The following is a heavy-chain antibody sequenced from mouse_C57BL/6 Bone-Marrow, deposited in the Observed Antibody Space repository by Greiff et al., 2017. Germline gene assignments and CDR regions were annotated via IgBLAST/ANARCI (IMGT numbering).Heavy chain of an antibody. J-gene: IGHJ3*01. V-gene: IGHV5-4*01. D-gene: IGHD1-1*01. CDR3: ATITTVVAPFAY. Sequence: EVHLVESGGGLVKPGGSLKLSCAASGFTFSSYAMSWVRQTPEKRLEWVATISDGGSYTYYPDNVKGRFTISRDKAKNNLYLQMSHLKSEDTAMYYCATITTVVAPFAYWGQGTLVTVSA. CDR1: GFTFSSYA. CDR2: ISDGGSYT.